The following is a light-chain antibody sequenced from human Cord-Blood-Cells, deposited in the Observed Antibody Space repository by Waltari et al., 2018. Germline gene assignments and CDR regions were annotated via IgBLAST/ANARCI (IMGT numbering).Light chain of an antibody. CDR2: GKN. V-gene: IGLV3-19*01. CDR3: NSRDSSGNHVV. Sequence: SSELTQDPAVSVALGQTVRITCQGDTLRSYYASWYQPKPGQAPVLVIYGKNNRTSRIPDRFSGSSSRNTASLTITGAQAEDEADYYCNSRDSSGNHVVFGGGTKLTVL. CDR1: TLRSYY. J-gene: IGLJ2*01.